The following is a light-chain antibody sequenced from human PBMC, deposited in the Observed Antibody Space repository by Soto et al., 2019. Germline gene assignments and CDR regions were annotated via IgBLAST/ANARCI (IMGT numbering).Light chain of an antibody. J-gene: IGKJ2*01. Sequence: PGERATLSCRASQSVSTKYVAWYQQKPGQAPSLLIYGTSNRAADVPDRFSGTGSGTDCSLTISRLEPEDFAVYYCQHYGSSPPDTFGQGTKLEI. CDR3: QHYGSSPPDT. CDR1: QSVSTKY. V-gene: IGKV3-20*01. CDR2: GTS.